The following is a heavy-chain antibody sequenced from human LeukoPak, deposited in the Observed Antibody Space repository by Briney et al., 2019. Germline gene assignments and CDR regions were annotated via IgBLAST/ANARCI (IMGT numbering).Heavy chain of an antibody. CDR2: INWNGGNI. Sequence: GGSLRLSCAASGFIFDDYGMSWVRQAPGKGLEWVSGINWNGGNIGYADSVKGRFTISRDNAKNSLYLQMNSLRVEDTAVYYCAKLAKYFYGSETYYFFEHWGQGTPVTASS. D-gene: IGHD3-10*01. V-gene: IGHV3-20*04. CDR1: GFIFDDYG. J-gene: IGHJ4*02. CDR3: AKLAKYFYGSETYYFFEH.